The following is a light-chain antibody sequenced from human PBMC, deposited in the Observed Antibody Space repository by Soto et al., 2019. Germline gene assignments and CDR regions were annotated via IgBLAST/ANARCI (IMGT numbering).Light chain of an antibody. V-gene: IGKV3-20*01. J-gene: IGKJ1*01. CDR3: QQYGNSRWT. CDR1: QSVSSSY. CDR2: GTS. Sequence: EIVLTQSPDTLSLSPGERATLSCRASQSVSSSYLAWYQQTPGQAPRLLIYGTSNRATGIPDRFSGSRSGTDFIFTISRLEPEDFAVYYCQQYGNSRWTFGQGTKV.